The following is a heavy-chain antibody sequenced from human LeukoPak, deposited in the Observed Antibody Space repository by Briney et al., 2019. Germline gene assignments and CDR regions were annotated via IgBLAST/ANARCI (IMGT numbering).Heavy chain of an antibody. J-gene: IGHJ4*02. V-gene: IGHV3-30*03. CDR3: TARDEFGELLNPFDY. Sequence: GGSLRLSCAASGFTFSSYGMHWVRQAPGKGLEWVAVISYDGSNKYYADSVKGRFTISRDNSKNTLYLQMNSLRAEDTAVYYCTARDEFGELLNPFDYWGQGTLVTVSS. CDR2: ISYDGSNK. CDR1: GFTFSSYG. D-gene: IGHD3-10*01.